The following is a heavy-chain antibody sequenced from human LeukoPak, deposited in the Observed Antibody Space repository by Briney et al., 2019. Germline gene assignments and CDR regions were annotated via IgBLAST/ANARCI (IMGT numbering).Heavy chain of an antibody. CDR3: ARNVDALDI. J-gene: IGHJ3*02. CDR1: GFTFRSYW. Sequence: GGSLRLSCTASGFTFRSYWMSWVRQAPGKGLEWVANINQHGSEKYYVDSVKGRLTISRDNAKNSLFLQLNSLRAEDTAVYYCARNVDALDIRGQGTMVTVSS. CDR2: INQHGSEK. V-gene: IGHV3-7*01.